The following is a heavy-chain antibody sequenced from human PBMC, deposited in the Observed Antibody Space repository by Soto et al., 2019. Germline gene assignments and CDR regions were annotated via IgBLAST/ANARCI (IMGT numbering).Heavy chain of an antibody. D-gene: IGHD4-17*01. Sequence: ASVKVSCKASGYTFTSYYMHRVRQAPGQGLEWMGIINPSGGSTSYAQKFQGRVTMTRDTSTSTVYMELSSLRSEDTAVYYCARDYGDNEGYYYYGMDVWGQGTTVTVSS. CDR3: ARDYGDNEGYYYYGMDV. CDR1: GYTFTSYY. V-gene: IGHV1-46*01. J-gene: IGHJ6*02. CDR2: INPSGGST.